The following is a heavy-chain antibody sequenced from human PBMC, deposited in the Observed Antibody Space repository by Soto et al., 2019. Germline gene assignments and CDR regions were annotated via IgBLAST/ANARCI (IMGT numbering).Heavy chain of an antibody. CDR1: GASVSSSHW. J-gene: IGHJ4*02. CDR2: IYHVGFT. D-gene: IGHD2-2*01. CDR3: ARVRPPTSTTPAAVLYYFDY. Sequence: QVHLQESGPGLVKPSGTLSLTCGVSGASVSSSHWWTWVRQPPGKGLEWIGEIYHVGFTSYNPSLKCRVIISMDQSRNQFSLKMTSVTAADTAVYYCARVRPPTSTTPAAVLYYFDYWGQGSLVTVSS. V-gene: IGHV4-4*02.